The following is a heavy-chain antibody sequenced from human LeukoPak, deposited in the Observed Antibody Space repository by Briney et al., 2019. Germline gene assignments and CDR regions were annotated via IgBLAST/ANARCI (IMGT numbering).Heavy chain of an antibody. J-gene: IGHJ4*01. CDR2: IKYDRREK. CDR3: ARDRYSDTSPVPFAY. Sequence: GGSLRLSCAASGFTFSTYWMTWVRHAPGQGLEWVANIKYDRREKYYVDSVKGRFTISRDNARNSIYLQMSSLRVDDTAVYYCARDRYSDTSPVPFAYWSQGFLVTVSS. V-gene: IGHV3-7*01. CDR1: GFTFSTYW. D-gene: IGHD3-22*01.